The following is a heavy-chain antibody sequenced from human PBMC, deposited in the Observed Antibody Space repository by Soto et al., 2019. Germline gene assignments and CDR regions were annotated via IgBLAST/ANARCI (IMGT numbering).Heavy chain of an antibody. CDR2: IYHAGIT. D-gene: IGHD1-26*01. CDR1: GGSITNSNW. J-gene: IGHJ4*02. V-gene: IGHV4-4*02. Sequence: QVQLQESGPRLVKPSGTLSLTCTVSGGSITNSNWWSWVRLPPAKGLEWSGDIYHAGITKYNQSLERRCTMSEDTSTKQFAMTLTSVTSADTAVFFLARGPHIVGNTTPLHSWVQGTLVTVS. CDR3: ARGPHIVGNTTPLHS.